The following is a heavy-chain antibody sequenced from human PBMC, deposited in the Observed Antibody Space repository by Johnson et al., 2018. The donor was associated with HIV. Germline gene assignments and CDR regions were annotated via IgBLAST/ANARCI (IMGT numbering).Heavy chain of an antibody. D-gene: IGHD3-10*01. CDR3: AEDPGWFGDPGDAFDI. V-gene: IGHV3-30*18. J-gene: IGHJ3*02. Sequence: QVQLVESGGGVVQPGTSLRLPCAASGFTFRNYAMHWVRQAPGKGLEWVAVISYDGSNKYYRDSVKGRLTISRDNSKNTLYLQMSSLRAEDTAVYYCAEDPGWFGDPGDAFDIWGQGTMVTVSS. CDR1: GFTFRNYA. CDR2: ISYDGSNK.